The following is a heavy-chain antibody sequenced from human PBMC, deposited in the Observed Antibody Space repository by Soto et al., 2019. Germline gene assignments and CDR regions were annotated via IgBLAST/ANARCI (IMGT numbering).Heavy chain of an antibody. CDR2: IIPIFGTA. CDR3: ARDGGYSGYDYLSYFDY. V-gene: IGHV1-69*01. D-gene: IGHD5-12*01. Sequence: QVQLVQSGAEVKKPGSSVKVSCKASGGTFSSYAISWVRQAPGQGLEWMGGIIPIFGTANYAQKFQGRVTITADESTSTAYMELSSLRSEDTAVYYCARDGGYSGYDYLSYFDYWGQGTLVTVSS. CDR1: GGTFSSYA. J-gene: IGHJ4*02.